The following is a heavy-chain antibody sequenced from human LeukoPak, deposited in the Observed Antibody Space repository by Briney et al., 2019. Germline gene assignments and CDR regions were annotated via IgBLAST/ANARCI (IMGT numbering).Heavy chain of an antibody. Sequence: GGSLRLSCAASGFAVSSNYMSWVRQAPGKGLERVSVIYRDGSAYYADSLQGRFTIFRDNFKNTVFLQMNSLRAEDTAVYYCARGSELGATCDYWGQGTLVTVSS. CDR2: IYRDGSA. D-gene: IGHD1-26*01. V-gene: IGHV3-66*01. J-gene: IGHJ4*02. CDR1: GFAVSSNY. CDR3: ARGSELGATCDY.